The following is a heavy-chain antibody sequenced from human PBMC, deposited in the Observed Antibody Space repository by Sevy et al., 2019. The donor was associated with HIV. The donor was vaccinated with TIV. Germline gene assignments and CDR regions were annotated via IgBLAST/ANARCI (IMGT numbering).Heavy chain of an antibody. D-gene: IGHD3-10*01. CDR3: ANSYFGSGTSYGMDL. V-gene: IGHV3-7*01. Sequence: GGSLRLSCAVSGFTFRNFWMSWVRQAPGKGLEWVANIRQDGSGKYYVDSVRGRFTISRDNARNSLFLQLNSLRADDTAIYYCANSYFGSGTSYGMDLWGRGTTVTVSS. J-gene: IGHJ6*02. CDR2: IRQDGSGK. CDR1: GFTFRNFW.